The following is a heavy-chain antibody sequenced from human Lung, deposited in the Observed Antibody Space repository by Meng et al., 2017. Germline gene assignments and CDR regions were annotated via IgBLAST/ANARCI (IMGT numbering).Heavy chain of an antibody. CDR2: INPKSGDT. Sequence: QVPLVQSGAEVRKPGSSLKVSCKPSGYNFPDYYIHWVRRAPGQGLEWMGRINPKSGDTHYAQKFQARVTMTGDTSISTAYMELSGLRSDDTAMYYCARDEDISAAGKLFGDYWGQGTLVTVSS. CDR1: GYNFPDYY. D-gene: IGHD6-25*01. V-gene: IGHV1-2*06. J-gene: IGHJ4*02. CDR3: ARDEDISAAGKLFGDY.